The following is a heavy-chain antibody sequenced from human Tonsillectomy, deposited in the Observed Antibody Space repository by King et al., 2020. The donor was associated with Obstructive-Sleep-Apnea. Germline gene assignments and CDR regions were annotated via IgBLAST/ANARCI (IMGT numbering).Heavy chain of an antibody. Sequence: VQLVESGGGVVQPGGSLRLSCAASGFSFSSYGMHWVRPAPGKGLGWGAFIRYDGSNKYYADSVKGRFTISRDTSKKTLYLQMNSLRAEDTAVFYCAKATAAAGTFADYWGQGTLVTVSS. D-gene: IGHD6-13*01. CDR1: GFSFSSYG. V-gene: IGHV3-30*02. J-gene: IGHJ4*02. CDR2: IRYDGSNK. CDR3: AKATAAAGTFADY.